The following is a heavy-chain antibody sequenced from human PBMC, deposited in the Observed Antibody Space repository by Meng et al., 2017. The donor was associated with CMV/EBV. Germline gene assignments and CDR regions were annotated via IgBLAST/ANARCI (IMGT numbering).Heavy chain of an antibody. V-gene: IGHV4-39*01. CDR3: ARVRCSSTSCYGDFDY. D-gene: IGHD2-2*01. CDR1: GGSISSSSYY. J-gene: IGHJ4*02. Sequence: SETLSLTCTVSGGSISSSSYYWGWIRQPPGKGLEWIGSIYYSGSTYYNPSLKSRVTISVDTSKNQFSLKLSSVTAADTAVYYRARVRCSSTSCYGDFDYWGQGTLVTVSS. CDR2: IYYSGST.